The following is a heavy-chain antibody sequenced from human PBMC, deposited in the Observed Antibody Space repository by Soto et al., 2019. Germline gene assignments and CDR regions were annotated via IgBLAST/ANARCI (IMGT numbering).Heavy chain of an antibody. CDR1: GGSISSYY. V-gene: IGHV4-59*01. D-gene: IGHD3-3*01. CDR3: ASGLEWLLFDY. Sequence: PSETLSLTCTVSGGSISSYYWSWIRQPPGKGLEWIGYIYYSGSTNYNPSLKSRVTISIDTSKNQFSLKLSSVTAADTAVYYCASGLEWLLFDYWGQGTLVTVSS. J-gene: IGHJ4*02. CDR2: IYYSGST.